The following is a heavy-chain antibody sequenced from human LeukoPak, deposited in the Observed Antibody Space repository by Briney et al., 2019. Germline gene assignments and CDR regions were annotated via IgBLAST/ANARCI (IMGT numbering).Heavy chain of an antibody. V-gene: IGHV3-23*01. J-gene: IGHJ4*02. D-gene: IGHD1-26*01. CDR1: GFTFSSYA. CDR3: AKELTRSGIVGAATYFDY. Sequence: PGGSLRLSCAASGFTFSSYAMSWVRQAPGKGLEWVSAISGSGGSTYYADSVKGRFTISRDNSKNTLYLQMNSLRAEDTAVYYCAKELTRSGIVGAATYFDYWGQGTLVTVSS. CDR2: ISGSGGST.